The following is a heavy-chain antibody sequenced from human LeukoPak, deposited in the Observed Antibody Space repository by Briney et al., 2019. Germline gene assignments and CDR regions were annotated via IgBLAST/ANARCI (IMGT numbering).Heavy chain of an antibody. CDR3: ARARGGRTYSETGGYPVFDN. CDR1: GFTFSDYR. J-gene: IGHJ4*02. CDR2: ISNDLSTI. Sequence: GGSLRLSCAASGFTFSDYRMNWVRQAPGKGLEWISYISNDLSTIHYAASVKGRFTISRDNARNSLYLQMDGLRAEDTAVYFCARARGGRTYSETGGYPVFDNWGQETLVTVST. V-gene: IGHV3-48*04. D-gene: IGHD2-8*02.